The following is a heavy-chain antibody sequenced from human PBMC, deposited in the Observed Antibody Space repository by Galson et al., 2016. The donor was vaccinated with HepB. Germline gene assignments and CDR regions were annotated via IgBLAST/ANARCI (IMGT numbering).Heavy chain of an antibody. V-gene: IGHV4-4*02. Sequence: SETLSLTCTVSDYSISSSQWWSWVRQAPGKGLEWLGEISPSGSARYNPSLKSQVTISIDKSRNKYSVEVTSLTAADTAVYYCASFYWGLRHWYFDVWGRGTLITVSS. CDR3: ASFYWGLRHWYFDV. CDR1: DYSISSSQW. J-gene: IGHJ2*01. D-gene: IGHD4-17*01. CDR2: ISPSGSA.